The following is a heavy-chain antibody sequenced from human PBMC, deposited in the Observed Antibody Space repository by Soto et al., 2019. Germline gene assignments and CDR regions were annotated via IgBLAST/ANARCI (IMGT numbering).Heavy chain of an antibody. CDR2: ISYDGSNK. J-gene: IGHJ4*02. CDR3: ASRPSSIAARPSDY. CDR1: GFTFSSYA. V-gene: IGHV3-30-3*01. Sequence: GGSLRLSCAASGFTFSSYAMHWVRQAPGKGLEWVAVISYDGSNKYYADSVKGRFTISRDNSKSTLYLQMNSLRAEDTAVYYCASRPSSIAARPSDYWGQGTLVTVSS. D-gene: IGHD6-6*01.